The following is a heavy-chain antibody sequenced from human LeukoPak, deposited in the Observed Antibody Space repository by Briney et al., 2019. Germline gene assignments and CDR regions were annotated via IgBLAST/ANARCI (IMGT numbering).Heavy chain of an antibody. CDR3: ARRRGYSYGYQDH. Sequence: PSETLSLTCTVSGGSISSSSYYWGWIRQPPGKGLEWIGEINHSGSTNYNPSLKSRVTISVDTSKNQFSLKLSSVTAADTAVYYCARRRGYSYGYQDHWGQGTLVTVSS. CDR2: INHSGST. D-gene: IGHD5-18*01. CDR1: GGSISSSSYY. J-gene: IGHJ4*02. V-gene: IGHV4-39*07.